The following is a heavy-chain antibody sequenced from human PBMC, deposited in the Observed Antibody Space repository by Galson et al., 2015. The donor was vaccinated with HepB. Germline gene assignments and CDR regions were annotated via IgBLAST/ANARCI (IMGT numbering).Heavy chain of an antibody. J-gene: IGHJ4*02. CDR2: IYYSGST. D-gene: IGHD3-16*01. Sequence: SETLSLTCTVSGGSISSSSYYWGWIRQPPGKGLEWIGSIYYSGSTYYNPSLKSRVTISVDTSKDQFSLKLSSVTAADTAVYYCARKNRRLGELSGWGQGTLVTVSS. CDR3: ARKNRRLGELSG. V-gene: IGHV4-39*07. CDR1: GGSISSSSYY.